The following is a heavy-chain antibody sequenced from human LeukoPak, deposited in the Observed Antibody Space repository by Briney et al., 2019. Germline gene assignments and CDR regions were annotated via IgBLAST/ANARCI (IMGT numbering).Heavy chain of an antibody. CDR1: GGSFSGYY. Sequence: SETLSLTCAVYGGSFSGYYWSWIRQPPGKGLEWIGEINHSGSTNYNPSLKSRVTISVDTSKNQFSLKLSSVTAADTAVYYCARVRYNWNYNWFDPWGQGTLVTVSS. J-gene: IGHJ5*02. CDR2: INHSGST. D-gene: IGHD1-7*01. CDR3: ARVRYNWNYNWFDP. V-gene: IGHV4-34*01.